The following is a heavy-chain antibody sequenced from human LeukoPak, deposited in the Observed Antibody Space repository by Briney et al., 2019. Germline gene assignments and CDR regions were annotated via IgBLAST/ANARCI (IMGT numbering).Heavy chain of an antibody. D-gene: IGHD2-2*01. CDR1: GGSFSGYFSGYY. J-gene: IGHJ3*02. Sequence: PSETLSLTCAVFGGSFSGYFSGYYWSWIRQSPGKGLEWIGEINYSGSANYNPSLKSRVTISVDTSKNQFSLKLNSVAAADTAIYYCARVYCSSAGCLIPSGPNDAFDIWGQGTMVTVSS. V-gene: IGHV4-34*01. CDR3: ARVYCSSAGCLIPSGPNDAFDI. CDR2: INYSGSA.